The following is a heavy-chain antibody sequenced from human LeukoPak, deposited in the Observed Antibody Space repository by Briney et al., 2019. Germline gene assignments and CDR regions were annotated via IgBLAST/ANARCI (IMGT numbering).Heavy chain of an antibody. J-gene: IGHJ3*02. V-gene: IGHV4-59*08. CDR2: IYYSGST. CDR3: ARTIVGATDAFDI. CDR1: GGSTSSYY. D-gene: IGHD1-26*01. Sequence: SETLSLTCTVSGGSTSSYYWSWIRQPPGKGLEWIGYIYYSGSTNYNPSLKSRVTISADTSKNQFSLKLSSVTAADTAVYYCARTIVGATDAFDIWGQGTVVTVSS.